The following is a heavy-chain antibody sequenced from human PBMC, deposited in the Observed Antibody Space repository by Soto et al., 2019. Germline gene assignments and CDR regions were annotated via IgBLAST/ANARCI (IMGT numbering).Heavy chain of an antibody. Sequence: ASVKGSCKASGYTFTKYSIHWLRQAPGQNQVPGQRLEWMGWIHAGNGDIKYSEKFQGRVTITRDTSASTAYMDLSSLTSEDTALYYCARVRLGGPDWFAPWXQGTLVTVSS. CDR1: GYTFTKYS. V-gene: IGHV1-3*01. J-gene: IGHJ5*02. CDR3: ARVRLGGPDWFAP. CDR2: IHAGNGDI. D-gene: IGHD3-16*01.